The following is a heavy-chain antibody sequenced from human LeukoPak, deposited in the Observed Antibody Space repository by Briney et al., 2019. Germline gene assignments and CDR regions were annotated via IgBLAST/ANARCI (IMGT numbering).Heavy chain of an antibody. CDR3: ARGSTYYYGSGSYYYYYGMDV. J-gene: IGHJ6*04. Sequence: SETLSLTCTVSGGSVSSGSYYWSWNRQPPGKGLEWIGYIYDSGSTNYNPSLKSRVTISVDTSKNQFSLKLSSVPAADTAVYYCARGSTYYYGSGSYYYYYGMDVWGKGTTVTVSS. CDR1: GGSVSSGSYY. D-gene: IGHD3-10*01. V-gene: IGHV4-61*01. CDR2: IYDSGST.